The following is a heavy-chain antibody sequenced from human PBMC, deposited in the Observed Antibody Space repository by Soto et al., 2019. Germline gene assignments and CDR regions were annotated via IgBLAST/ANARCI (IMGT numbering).Heavy chain of an antibody. D-gene: IGHD3-16*02. CDR3: ARRGHYDYVWGSYRPPTQNSFDY. Sequence: SETLSLTCTVSGGSISNYYCSWFRQPPGKGLEWIGVLHYGGNSDYNPSLRSRVTMSVDTSKNQFSLRLSSVTAADTALYYCARRGHYDYVWGSYRPPTQNSFDYWGQGTLVTVSS. CDR2: LHYGGNS. CDR1: GGSISNYY. V-gene: IGHV4-59*08. J-gene: IGHJ4*02.